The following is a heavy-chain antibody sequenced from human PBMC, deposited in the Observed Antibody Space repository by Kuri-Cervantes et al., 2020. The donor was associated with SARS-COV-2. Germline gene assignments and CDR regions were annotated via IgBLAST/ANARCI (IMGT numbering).Heavy chain of an antibody. CDR1: GFTFGDYA. CDR3: ARERGLRGWFDP. J-gene: IGHJ5*02. V-gene: IGHV3-53*01. CDR2: IYSGGST. Sequence: GESLKISCTASGFTFGDYAMSWVRQAPGKGLEWVSVIYSGGSTYYADSVKGRFTISRDNSKNTLYLQMNSLRAEDTAVYYCARERGLRGWFDPWGQGTLVTVSS.